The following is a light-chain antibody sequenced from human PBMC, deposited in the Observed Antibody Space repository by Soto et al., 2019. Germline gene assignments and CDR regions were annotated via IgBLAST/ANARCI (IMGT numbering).Light chain of an antibody. CDR2: GAS. Sequence: EVVLTQSPGTLSLSPGERATLSCRASQSVSSSDLAWYQQKPGQAPRLLISGASGRATGIPDRFSGSGSGTDFTLTISRLEPEDFAVYYCQQYGSSPWTFGQGTKVDIK. CDR1: QSVSSSD. CDR3: QQYGSSPWT. J-gene: IGKJ1*01. V-gene: IGKV3-20*01.